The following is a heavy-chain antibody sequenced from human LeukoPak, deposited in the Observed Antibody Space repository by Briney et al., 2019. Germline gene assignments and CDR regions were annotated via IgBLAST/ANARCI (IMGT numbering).Heavy chain of an antibody. J-gene: IGHJ3*02. D-gene: IGHD2-15*01. Sequence: SQTLSLTCAVSGGSLSSSDYSWSWIRQPPGKGQEWLGYIYHSGSTHYNPSLKSRVTISVDRSKNQFSLKVSSVTAADTAVYYCARGVGSADPDAFDIWGQGTMVTVSS. V-gene: IGHV4-30-2*01. CDR1: GGSLSSSDYS. CDR2: IYHSGST. CDR3: ARGVGSADPDAFDI.